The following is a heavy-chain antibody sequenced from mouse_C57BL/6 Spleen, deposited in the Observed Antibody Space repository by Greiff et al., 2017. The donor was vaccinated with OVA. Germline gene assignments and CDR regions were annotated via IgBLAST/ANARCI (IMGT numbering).Heavy chain of an antibody. V-gene: IGHV5-9-1*02. D-gene: IGHD1-1*01. CDR1: GFTFSSYA. Sequence: DVHLVESGEGLVKPGGSLKLSCAASGFTFSSYAMSWVRQTPEKRLEWVAYISSGGDYIYYADTVKGRFTISRDNARNTLYLQMSSLKSEDTAMYYCTREDYYGSSYGFAYWGQGTLVTVSA. CDR2: ISSGGDYI. CDR3: TREDYYGSSYGFAY. J-gene: IGHJ3*01.